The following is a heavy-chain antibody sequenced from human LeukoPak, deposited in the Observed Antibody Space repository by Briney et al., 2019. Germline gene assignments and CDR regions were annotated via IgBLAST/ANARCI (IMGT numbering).Heavy chain of an antibody. CDR2: INHSGST. CDR3: ARGGRDFWSGYPSRPNWFDP. CDR1: GGSISSSSYY. V-gene: IGHV4-39*07. J-gene: IGHJ5*02. D-gene: IGHD3-3*01. Sequence: PSETLSLTCTVSGGSISSSSYYWGWIRQPPGKGLEWIGEINHSGSTNYNPSLKSRVTISVDTSKNQFSLKLSSVTAADTAVYYCARGGRDFWSGYPSRPNWFDPWGQGTLVTVSS.